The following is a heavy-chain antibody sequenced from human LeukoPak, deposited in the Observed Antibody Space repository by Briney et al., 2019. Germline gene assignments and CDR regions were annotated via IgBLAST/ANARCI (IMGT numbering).Heavy chain of an antibody. CDR3: ARESTMVRGVIDY. Sequence: PSETLSLTCTVSGGSISNYYWTWIRHPPGKRLEWIGYIYYSGSTKYNPSLKSRVTISVDTSKNQFSLKLSSVTAADTAVYYCARESTMVRGVIDYWGQGTLVTVSS. CDR2: IYYSGST. D-gene: IGHD3-10*01. CDR1: GGSISNYY. J-gene: IGHJ4*02. V-gene: IGHV4-59*13.